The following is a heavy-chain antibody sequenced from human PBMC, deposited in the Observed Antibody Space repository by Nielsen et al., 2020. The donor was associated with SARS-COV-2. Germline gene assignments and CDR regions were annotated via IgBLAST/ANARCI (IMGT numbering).Heavy chain of an antibody. J-gene: IGHJ6*03. CDR3: AREYGSGSYYNVVYYYYMDV. D-gene: IGHD3-10*01. CDR2: ISAYNGNT. Sequence: WVRQAPGQGLEWMGWISAYNGNTNYAQKLQGRVTMTTGTSTSTAYMELRSLRSDDTAAYYCAREYGSGSYYNVVYYYYMDVWGKGTTVTVSS. V-gene: IGHV1-18*01.